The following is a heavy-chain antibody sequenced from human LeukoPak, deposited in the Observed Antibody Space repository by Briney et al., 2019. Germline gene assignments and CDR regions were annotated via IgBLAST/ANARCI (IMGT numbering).Heavy chain of an antibody. CDR3: ARHRYYYDSSGSYYFDY. CDR2: IDHSGST. J-gene: IGHJ4*02. CDR1: GYSISSGYY. Sequence: PSETLSLTCAVSGYSISSGYYWGWIRQPPGKGRGWIGSIDHSGSTYYNPFLKSRVTISLDTTTNQCSLWICSATAATTPRSFSARHRYYYDSSGSYYFDYWGQGNLVTVSS. D-gene: IGHD3-22*01. V-gene: IGHV4-38-2*01.